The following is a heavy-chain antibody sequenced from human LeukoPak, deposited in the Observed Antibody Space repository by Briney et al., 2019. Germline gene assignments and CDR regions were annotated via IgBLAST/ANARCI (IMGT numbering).Heavy chain of an antibody. J-gene: IGHJ5*02. CDR1: GYTFTSYY. CDR2: INPSGGST. V-gene: IGHV1-46*01. CDR3: ARDHVAGGFDP. Sequence: ASVKVSCEASGYTFTSYYMHWVRQAPGQGLEWMGIINPSGGSTSYAQKFQGRVTMTRDTSTSTVYMELSSLRSEDTAVYYCARDHVAGGFDPWGQGTLVTVSS. D-gene: IGHD2-15*01.